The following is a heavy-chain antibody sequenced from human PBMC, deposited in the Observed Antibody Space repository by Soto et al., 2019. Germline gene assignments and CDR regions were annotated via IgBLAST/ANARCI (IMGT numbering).Heavy chain of an antibody. J-gene: IGHJ4*02. D-gene: IGHD1-20*01. Sequence: SETLSLTCTVSGGSISSGDYYWSWIRQPPGKGLEWIGYIYYSGSTYYNPSLKSRVTISVDTSKNQFSLKLSSVRAEDTAVYYCARAITGTTGPFDYWGQGTLVTVSS. CDR3: ARAITGTTGPFDY. CDR1: GGSISSGDYY. CDR2: IYYSGST. V-gene: IGHV4-30-4*01.